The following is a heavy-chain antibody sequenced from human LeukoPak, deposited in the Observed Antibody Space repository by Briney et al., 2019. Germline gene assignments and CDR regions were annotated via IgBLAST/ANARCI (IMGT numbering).Heavy chain of an antibody. D-gene: IGHD3-16*02. CDR2: IYYSGST. J-gene: IGHJ6*02. CDR3: AREWSVIYYYGMDV. V-gene: IGHV4-30-4*01. CDR1: GGSISSGDYY. Sequence: SETLSLTCTVSGGSISSGDYYWSWIRQPPGKGLEWIGYIYYSGSTYYNPSLKSRVTISVDTSKNQFSLKLSSVTAADTAVYYCAREWSVIYYYGMDVWGQGNHGHRLL.